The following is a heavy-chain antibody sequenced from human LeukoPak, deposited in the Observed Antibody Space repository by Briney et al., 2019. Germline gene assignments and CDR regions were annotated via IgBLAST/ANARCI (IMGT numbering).Heavy chain of an antibody. CDR1: GFTFSSYA. CDR3: ARDGYCSSTSCYTGLDY. J-gene: IGHJ4*02. D-gene: IGHD2-2*02. Sequence: GRSLRLSCAASGFTFSSYAMHWVRQAPGKGPEWVAVISYDGSNKYYADSVKGRFTISRDNSKNTLYLQMNSLRAEDTAVYYCARDGYCSSTSCYTGLDYWGQGTLVTVSS. CDR2: ISYDGSNK. V-gene: IGHV3-30*04.